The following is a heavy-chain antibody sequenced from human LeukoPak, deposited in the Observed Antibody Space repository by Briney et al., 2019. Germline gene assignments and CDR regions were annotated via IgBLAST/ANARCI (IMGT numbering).Heavy chain of an antibody. Sequence: PSETLSLTCAVYGGSFSGYYWSWIRQPPGKGLEWIGEINHSGSTNYTPSLQSRVNISVDTSKNQFSLKLSSVTAADTAVYYCARVGKSSSWYNWFDPWGQGTLVTVSS. CDR1: GGSFSGYY. V-gene: IGHV4-34*01. J-gene: IGHJ5*02. CDR2: INHSGST. CDR3: ARVGKSSSWYNWFDP. D-gene: IGHD6-13*01.